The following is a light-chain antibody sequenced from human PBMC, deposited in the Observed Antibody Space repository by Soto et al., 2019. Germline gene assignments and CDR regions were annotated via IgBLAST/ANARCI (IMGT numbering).Light chain of an antibody. CDR3: QQGGGSLWT. Sequence: EIVLTQSPGTLSMTRGERATLSCRASQAVRSDFLAWYQHKPGQAPRLVIYGASTRATGIPDRFSGSGSGTDFTLTISRLEPEDFAVYYCQQGGGSLWTFGQGTKVEIK. V-gene: IGKV3-20*01. CDR1: QAVRSDF. J-gene: IGKJ1*01. CDR2: GAS.